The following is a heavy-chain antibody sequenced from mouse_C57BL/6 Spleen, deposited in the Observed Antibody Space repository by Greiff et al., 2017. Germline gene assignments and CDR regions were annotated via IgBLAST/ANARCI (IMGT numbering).Heavy chain of an antibody. CDR1: GYTFTGYW. V-gene: IGHV1-9*01. CDR2: ILPGSGST. J-gene: IGHJ1*03. Sequence: VQLQQSGAELMKPGASVKLSCKATGYTFTGYWIEWVKQRPGHGLEWIGEILPGSGSTNYNEKFKGKATFTADTSSTTAYMQLSSLTTEDSAIYYWADSAMVTDWCFDVWGTGTTVTVSS. D-gene: IGHD2-3*01. CDR3: ADSAMVTDWCFDV.